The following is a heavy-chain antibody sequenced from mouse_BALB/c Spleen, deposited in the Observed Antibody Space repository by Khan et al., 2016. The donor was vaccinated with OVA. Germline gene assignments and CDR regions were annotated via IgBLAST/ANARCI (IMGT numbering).Heavy chain of an antibody. V-gene: IGHV1-22*01. CDR2: INPNNGGT. J-gene: IGHJ1*01. CDR1: GYTFTEYT. D-gene: IGHD1-2*01. CDR3: ARRDYYAYYWFFDV. Sequence: IQLVQSGPELVKPGSSVKISCKTSGYTFTEYTIHWVKQSHGKSFEWVGRINPNNGGTSYNQKFKGKATLPVDKSSSTAYMELRSLTSEVSAVYYCARRDYYAYYWFFDVWGAGTTVTVSS.